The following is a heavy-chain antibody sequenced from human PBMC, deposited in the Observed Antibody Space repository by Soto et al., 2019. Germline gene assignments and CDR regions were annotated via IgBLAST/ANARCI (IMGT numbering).Heavy chain of an antibody. Sequence: PGGSLRFSCAASGFTFSSYSMNWVRQAPGKGLEWVSYISSSSSTIYYADSVKGRFTISRDNAKNSLYLQMNSLRDEDTAVYYCAKPYYYGSGSYYSDFDYWGQGTLVTVSS. V-gene: IGHV3-48*02. J-gene: IGHJ4*02. CDR2: ISSSSSTI. CDR3: AKPYYYGSGSYYSDFDY. CDR1: GFTFSSYS. D-gene: IGHD3-10*01.